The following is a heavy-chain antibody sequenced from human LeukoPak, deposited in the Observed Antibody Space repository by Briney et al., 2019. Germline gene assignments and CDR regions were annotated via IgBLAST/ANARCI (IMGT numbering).Heavy chain of an antibody. D-gene: IGHD6-13*01. CDR1: GGSISNKY. J-gene: IGHJ5*02. CDR3: ARDYSSSWYDWFDP. Sequence: PSETLSLTCTVSGGSISNKYWSWIRQPPGKGLEWIGSIYHSGSTYYNPSLKSRVTISVDTSKNQFSLKLSSVTAADTAVYYCARDYSSSWYDWFDPWGQGTLVTVSS. CDR2: IYHSGST. V-gene: IGHV4-38-2*02.